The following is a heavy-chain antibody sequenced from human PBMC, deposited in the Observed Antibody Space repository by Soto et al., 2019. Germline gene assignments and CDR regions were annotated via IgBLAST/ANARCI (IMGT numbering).Heavy chain of an antibody. CDR3: ATANWSHHYFDP. D-gene: IGHD1-1*01. CDR2: INHSGSP. V-gene: IGHV4-34*01. CDR1: GGSFSGYY. Sequence: PSETLSLTCAVYGGSFSGYYWSWLRQPPGKGLGWIGEINHSGSPNYNPSLKSRVTISVDTSKNQFSLKMTSVTAADTAVYYCATANWSHHYFDPWGQGTLVTDSS. J-gene: IGHJ5*02.